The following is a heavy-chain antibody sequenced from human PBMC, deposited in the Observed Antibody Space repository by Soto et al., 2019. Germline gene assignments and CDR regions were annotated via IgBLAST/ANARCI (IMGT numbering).Heavy chain of an antibody. CDR2: ISSSGSTI. CDR3: APSGYDGPNWFDP. CDR1: GFTFSDYY. V-gene: IGHV3-11*01. J-gene: IGHJ5*02. D-gene: IGHD5-12*01. Sequence: GGSLRLSCAASGFTFSDYYMSWIRQAPGKGLEWVSYISSSGSTIYYADSVKGRFTISRDNAKNSLYLQMNSLRAEDTAAYYCAPSGYDGPNWFDPWGQGTLVTVSS.